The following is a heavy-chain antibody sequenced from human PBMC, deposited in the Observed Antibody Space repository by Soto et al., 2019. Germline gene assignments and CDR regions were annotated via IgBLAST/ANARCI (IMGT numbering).Heavy chain of an antibody. CDR2: ISYSGGT. Sequence: SETLSLTCTVSGGSMSSHYWTWLRQPPGKGLEWIGYISYSGGTYYNPSLKSRVTISADTSRNQFSLKLSSVIAADTAVYYCARADPDASVGYWGQGTLVT. CDR1: GGSMSSHY. J-gene: IGHJ4*02. V-gene: IGHV4-59*11. CDR3: ARADPDASVGY. D-gene: IGHD3-16*01.